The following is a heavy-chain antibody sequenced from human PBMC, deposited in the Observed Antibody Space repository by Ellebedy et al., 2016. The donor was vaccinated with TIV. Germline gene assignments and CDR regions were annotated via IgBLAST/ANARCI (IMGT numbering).Heavy chain of an antibody. Sequence: GESLKISXAASGFTFSSYSMNWVRQAPGKGLEWVSSISSSSSYIYYADSVKGRFTISRDNAKNSLYLQMNSLRAEDTAVYYCARVGDYGDYVANFDYWGQGTLVTVSS. CDR2: ISSSSSYI. J-gene: IGHJ4*02. CDR3: ARVGDYGDYVANFDY. V-gene: IGHV3-21*01. CDR1: GFTFSSYS. D-gene: IGHD4-17*01.